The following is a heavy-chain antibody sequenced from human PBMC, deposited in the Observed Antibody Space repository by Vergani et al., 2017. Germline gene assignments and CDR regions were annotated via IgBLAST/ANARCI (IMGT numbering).Heavy chain of an antibody. V-gene: IGHV3-48*01. CDR2: ISSSSSTI. Sequence: EVQLVESGGGLVQPGGSLRLSCAASGFTFSSYSMNWVRQAPGKGLEWVSYISSSSSTIYYADSVKGRFTISRDNAKNSLYLQMNSLRAEDTAVYYCARVGWDYDILTGYSSPVWGYWGQGTLVTVSS. CDR3: ARVGWDYDILTGYSSPVWGY. CDR1: GFTFSSYS. D-gene: IGHD3-9*01. J-gene: IGHJ4*02.